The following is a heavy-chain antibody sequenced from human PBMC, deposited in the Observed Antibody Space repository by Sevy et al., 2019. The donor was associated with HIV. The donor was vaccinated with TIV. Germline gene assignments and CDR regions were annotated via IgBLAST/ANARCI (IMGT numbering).Heavy chain of an antibody. D-gene: IGHD2-15*01. CDR1: GYSFTSYW. CDR2: IDPSDSYT. CDR3: ATRFYCSGGSCYSDYFDY. V-gene: IGHV5-10-1*01. Sequence: GESLKISCKGSGYSFTSYWISWVRQMPGKGLEWMGRIDPSDSYTNYSPSFQGHVTISADKSISTAYLQWSSLKASDTAMYYCATRFYCSGGSCYSDYFDYWGQGTLVTVSS. J-gene: IGHJ4*02.